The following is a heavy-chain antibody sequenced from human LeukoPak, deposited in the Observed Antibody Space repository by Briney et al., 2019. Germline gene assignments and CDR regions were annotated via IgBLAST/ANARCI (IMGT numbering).Heavy chain of an antibody. CDR2: ISSSSSYI. Sequence: GGSLRLSCAASGFTFSSYAMHWVRQAPGKGLEWVSSISSSSSYIYYADSVKGRFTISRDNAKNSLYLQMNSLRPEDTALYYCAREAPAYGERYFVSWGQGTLVTVSS. CDR1: GFTFSSYA. V-gene: IGHV3-21*01. CDR3: AREAPAYGERYFVS. J-gene: IGHJ4*02. D-gene: IGHD2-21*01.